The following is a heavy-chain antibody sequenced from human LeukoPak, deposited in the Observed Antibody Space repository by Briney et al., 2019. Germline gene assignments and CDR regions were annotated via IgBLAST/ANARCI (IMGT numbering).Heavy chain of an antibody. CDR1: GFTFSDYY. Sequence: GGSLRLSCAASGFTFSDYYMSWLRQAPGKGLEWVSYISSSGTTIYYADSVKGRFTISRDNAKNSLYLQMNSLRAEDTAVYFSASAPSPYYYMDVWGKGTTVTVSS. CDR3: ASAPSPYYYMDV. V-gene: IGHV3-11*01. CDR2: ISSSGTTI. J-gene: IGHJ6*03.